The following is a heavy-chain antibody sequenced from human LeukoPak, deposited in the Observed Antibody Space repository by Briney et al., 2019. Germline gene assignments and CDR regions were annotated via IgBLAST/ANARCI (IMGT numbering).Heavy chain of an antibody. Sequence: GGSLRLSCAASGFTVSSNYMSWVRQAPGKGLEWVSVIYSGGSTCYADSVKGRFTISRDNSKNTLYLQMNSLRAEDTAVYYCARDSDCSSTSCFYYYGMDVWGQGTAVTVSS. V-gene: IGHV3-66*01. CDR3: ARDSDCSSTSCFYYYGMDV. CDR1: GFTVSSNY. CDR2: IYSGGST. J-gene: IGHJ6*02. D-gene: IGHD2-2*01.